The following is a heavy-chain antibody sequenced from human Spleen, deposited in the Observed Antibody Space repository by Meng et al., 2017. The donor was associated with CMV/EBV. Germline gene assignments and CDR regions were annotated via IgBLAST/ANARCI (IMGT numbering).Heavy chain of an antibody. CDR3: AKGTYDFWSSDDAFDI. Sequence: GGSLRLSCAASGFTFSSYAMSWVRQAPGKGLEWVSAVSGSGGSTYYADSVKGRFTISRDNSKNTLYLQMNSLRAEDTAVYYCAKGTYDFWSSDDAFDIWGQGTMVTVSS. CDR1: GFTFSSYA. V-gene: IGHV3-23*01. J-gene: IGHJ3*02. D-gene: IGHD3-3*01. CDR2: VSGSGGST.